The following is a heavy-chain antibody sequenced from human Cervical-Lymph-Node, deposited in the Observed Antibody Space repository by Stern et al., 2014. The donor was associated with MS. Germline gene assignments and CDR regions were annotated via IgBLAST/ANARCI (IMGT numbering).Heavy chain of an antibody. CDR3: STDWPLIAVMVNARGGFFDS. D-gene: IGHD2-8*01. V-gene: IGHV3-15*01. Sequence: EMQLVESGGGLVKPGGSLRLSCAASGFTFSRAWMTWVRQAPGKGLEWVGRIKSKIDGGTTDYSAPVKGRFTISRDDSKNTLYLQMDSLKTEDTAVYSCSTDWPLIAVMVNARGGFFDSWGQGALVTVSS. J-gene: IGHJ4*02. CDR2: IKSKIDGGTT. CDR1: GFTFSRAW.